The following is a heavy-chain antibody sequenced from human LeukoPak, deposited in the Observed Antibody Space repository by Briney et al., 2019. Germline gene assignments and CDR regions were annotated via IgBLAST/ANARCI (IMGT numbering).Heavy chain of an antibody. CDR2: INPSGGST. J-gene: IGHJ6*02. V-gene: IGHV1-46*01. Sequence: ASVKVSCKASGYTFTSYAMHWVRQAPGQGLEWMGIINPSGGSTSYAQKFQGRVTMTRDTSTSTVYMELSSLRSEDTAVYYCAGPRYGSGSYSGLYYYYGMDVWGQGTTVTVSS. CDR1: GYTFTSYA. CDR3: AGPRYGSGSYSGLYYYYGMDV. D-gene: IGHD3-10*01.